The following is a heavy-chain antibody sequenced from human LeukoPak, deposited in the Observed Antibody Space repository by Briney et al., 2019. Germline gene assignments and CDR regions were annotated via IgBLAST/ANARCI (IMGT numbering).Heavy chain of an antibody. CDR3: ARGHSSGYYYSSFDY. CDR2: INPNSGGT. D-gene: IGHD3-22*01. V-gene: IGHV1-2*02. Sequence: ASVKVSCKASGYTFTGYYMHWVRQAPGQGLEWMGWINPNSGGTNYAQDFQGRVTMTRDTSISTAYMELSRLTSDDTAVYYCARGHSSGYYYSSFDYWGQGTLVTVSS. CDR1: GYTFTGYY. J-gene: IGHJ4*02.